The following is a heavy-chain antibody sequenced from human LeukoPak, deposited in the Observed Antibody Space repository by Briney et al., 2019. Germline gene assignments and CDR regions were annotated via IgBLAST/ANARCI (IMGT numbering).Heavy chain of an antibody. J-gene: IGHJ4*02. Sequence: GGSLKLSCAASGFTFSGSAMHWVRQASGKGLEWVGRIRSKANSYATAYAASVKGRFTISRDDSKNTAYLQMNSLKTEDTAVYYCTGYGDYTGIYYFDYWGQGTLVTVSS. D-gene: IGHD4-17*01. CDR1: GFTFSGSA. CDR3: TGYGDYTGIYYFDY. V-gene: IGHV3-73*01. CDR2: IRSKANSYAT.